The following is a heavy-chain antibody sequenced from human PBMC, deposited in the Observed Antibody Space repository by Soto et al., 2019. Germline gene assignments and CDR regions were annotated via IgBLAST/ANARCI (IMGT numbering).Heavy chain of an antibody. Sequence: ASVKVSCKASGYTFTSYGISWVRQAPGQGLEWMGWISAYNGNTNYAQKLQGRVTMTTDTSTSTAYMELRSLRSDDTAVYSCARDYGGSSGPYDAFDIWGQGTMVTVSS. CDR1: GYTFTSYG. CDR3: ARDYGGSSGPYDAFDI. V-gene: IGHV1-18*01. J-gene: IGHJ3*02. CDR2: ISAYNGNT. D-gene: IGHD3-22*01.